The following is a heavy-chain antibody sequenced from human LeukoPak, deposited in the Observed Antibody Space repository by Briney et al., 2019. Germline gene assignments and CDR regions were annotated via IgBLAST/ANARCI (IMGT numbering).Heavy chain of an antibody. Sequence: GGSLRLSCATSGFIFSKHGMHWVRLSPGKGLEWVSVIWSDGSNKYYADSVEGRFTISRDNSKNTLYLQMNSLRAEDTAMYYCVRGGAHVPLGYWGQGTLVTVSS. CDR3: VRGGAHVPLGY. CDR2: IWSDGSNK. D-gene: IGHD3-16*01. CDR1: GFIFSKHG. V-gene: IGHV3-33*01. J-gene: IGHJ4*02.